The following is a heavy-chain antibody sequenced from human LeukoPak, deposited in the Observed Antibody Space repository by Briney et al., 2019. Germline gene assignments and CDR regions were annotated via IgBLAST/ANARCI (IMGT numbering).Heavy chain of an antibody. CDR1: GGSISSSSYY. CDR2: IYYSGST. D-gene: IGHD6-13*01. J-gene: IGHJ6*02. CDR3: ARTLSSSWGFGYYYGMDV. Sequence: SETLSLTCTVSGGSISSSSYYWGWIRQPPGKGLEWIGSIYYSGSTYYNPSLKSRVTISVDTSKNQFSLKLSSVTAADTAVYYCARTLSSSWGFGYYYGMDVWGQGTTVTVSS. V-gene: IGHV4-39*07.